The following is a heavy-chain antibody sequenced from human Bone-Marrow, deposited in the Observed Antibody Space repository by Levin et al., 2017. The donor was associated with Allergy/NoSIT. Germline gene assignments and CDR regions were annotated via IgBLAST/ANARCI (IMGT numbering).Heavy chain of an antibody. Sequence: HAGGSLRLSCAASGFSFSNYAMNWVRQAPGKRLEWVSSIVSHGADRYYANSVKGRFTISRDNSENTVFLQMDSLRDEDSAIYYCAKGALPYCSGAICYNFDSWGQGSLVTVSS. CDR2: IVSHGADR. CDR1: GFSFSNYA. V-gene: IGHV3-23*01. D-gene: IGHD2-15*01. CDR3: AKGALPYCSGAICYNFDS. J-gene: IGHJ4*02.